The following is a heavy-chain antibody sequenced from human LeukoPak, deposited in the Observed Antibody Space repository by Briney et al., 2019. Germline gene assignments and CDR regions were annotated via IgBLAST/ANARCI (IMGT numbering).Heavy chain of an antibody. Sequence: GGSLRLSCAASGFTVSSNYMSWVRQAPGKGLEWVSVIYSGGSTYYADSVKGRFTISRDNSKNTLYLQVNSLRAEDTAVYYCARGHENSYGYGYFDYWGQGTLVTVSS. CDR2: IYSGGST. J-gene: IGHJ4*02. D-gene: IGHD5-18*01. V-gene: IGHV3-66*01. CDR1: GFTVSSNY. CDR3: ARGHENSYGYGYFDY.